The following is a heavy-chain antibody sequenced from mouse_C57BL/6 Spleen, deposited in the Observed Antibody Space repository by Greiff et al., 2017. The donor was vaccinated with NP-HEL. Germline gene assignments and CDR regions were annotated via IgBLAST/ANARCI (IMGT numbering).Heavy chain of an antibody. J-gene: IGHJ2*01. CDR2: INPYNGGT. V-gene: IGHV1-19*01. CDR1: GYTFTDYY. D-gene: IGHD1-1*01. Sequence: VQLQQSGPVLVKPGASVKMSCKASGYTFTDYYMNWVKQSHGKSLEWIGVINPYNGGTSYNQKFKGTAPLTVDKSSSTAYMEINSLTSEDSSVYYCARGEYYYCRRALSLFDYWGQGTTLTVSS. CDR3: ARGEYYYCRRALSLFDY.